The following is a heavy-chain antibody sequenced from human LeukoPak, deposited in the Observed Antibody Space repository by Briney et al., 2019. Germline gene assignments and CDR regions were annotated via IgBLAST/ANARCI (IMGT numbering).Heavy chain of an antibody. CDR2: INGDGSAT. CDR3: ASLVGGYYPPVEAFDI. CDR1: GFTFRSCW. V-gene: IGHV3-74*01. D-gene: IGHD3-3*01. J-gene: IGHJ3*02. Sequence: PGGSLRLSCAASGFTFRSCWMHWVRQVPGKEPVWVSRINGDGSATNYADSVRGRFTISRDNAKNTLYLQMNSLRADDSAVYYCASLVGGYYPPVEAFDIWGQGTMVTVSS.